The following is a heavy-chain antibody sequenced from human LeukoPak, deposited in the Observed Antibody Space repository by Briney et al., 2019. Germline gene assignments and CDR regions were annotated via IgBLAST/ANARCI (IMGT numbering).Heavy chain of an antibody. CDR2: ISSRSSYI. CDR1: GFTFSSYN. J-gene: IGHJ4*02. Sequence: GGSLRLSCAASGFTFSSYNMKWVRQAPGKGLEWVSSISSRSSYIFYADSVKGRFTISRDNAKKSLYLQMNSLRAEDTAVYYCASGVNYFDYWGQGTLVTVSS. D-gene: IGHD3-3*01. CDR3: ASGVNYFDY. V-gene: IGHV3-21*01.